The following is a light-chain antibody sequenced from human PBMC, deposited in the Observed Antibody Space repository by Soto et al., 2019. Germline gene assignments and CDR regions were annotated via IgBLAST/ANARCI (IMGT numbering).Light chain of an antibody. J-gene: IGKJ2*01. CDR3: HQYGSSPPYT. Sequence: DIVLTQSPGTLSLSPGERATLSCRASQSFSSGYFAWYQQKTGQAPRLLIYGASTRATDSPDRFSGSDSGTEFTLTISRLEHEDFAVYYCHQYGSSPPYTFGQGTKLEI. V-gene: IGKV3-20*01. CDR2: GAS. CDR1: QSFSSGY.